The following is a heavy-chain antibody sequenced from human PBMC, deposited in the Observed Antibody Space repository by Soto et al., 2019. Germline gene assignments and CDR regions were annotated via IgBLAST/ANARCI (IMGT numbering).Heavy chain of an antibody. D-gene: IGHD1-7*01. CDR2: IIPIFGTA. CDR1: GGTFSSYA. J-gene: IGHJ6*02. Sequence: SVKVSCKASGGTFSSYAISWVRQAPGQGLEWMGGIIPIFGTANYAQKFQGRVTITADEPTSTAYMELSSLRSEDTAVYYCARVLKITGTTKTYGMDVWGHGTTVTVSS. CDR3: ARVLKITGTTKTYGMDV. V-gene: IGHV1-69*13.